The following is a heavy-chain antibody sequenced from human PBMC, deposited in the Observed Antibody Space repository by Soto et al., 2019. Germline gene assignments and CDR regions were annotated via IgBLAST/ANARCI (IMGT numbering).Heavy chain of an antibody. CDR3: VREARGSFDF. D-gene: IGHD5-12*01. V-gene: IGHV3-23*01. Sequence: EVQVSESGGGLVRPGGSLRLSCAASGVIFTNYAMNCVRQAPGKGLEWVAGIGGRGNSAYYADSVQGRFTISRDNSQNKLHLQMSSLTADATAIYYCVREARGSFDFWGRGTMVTVSS. CDR1: GVIFTNYA. J-gene: IGHJ3*01. CDR2: IGGRGNSA.